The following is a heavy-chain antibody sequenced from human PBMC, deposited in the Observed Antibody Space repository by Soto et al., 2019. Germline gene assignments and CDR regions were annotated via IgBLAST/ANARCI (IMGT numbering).Heavy chain of an antibody. V-gene: IGHV3-23*01. D-gene: IGHD2-15*01. Sequence: GALRLSCAASGFTFSSYAMTWVRQAPGKGLEWVSSISFSDGGTYYADSVKGRLTISRDNSKNTLFLQMNSLRVEDTAVYYCVKDDRILGRRYFDLWGRGTLVTVSS. CDR2: ISFSDGGT. CDR1: GFTFSSYA. J-gene: IGHJ2*01. CDR3: VKDDRILGRRYFDL.